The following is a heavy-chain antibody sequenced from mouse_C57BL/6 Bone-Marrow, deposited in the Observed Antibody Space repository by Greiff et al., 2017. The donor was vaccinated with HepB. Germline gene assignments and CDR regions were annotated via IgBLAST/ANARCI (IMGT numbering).Heavy chain of an antibody. CDR1: GFTFSNYW. J-gene: IGHJ4*01. Sequence: EVKVEESGGGLVQPGGSMKLSCVASGFTFSNYWMNWVRQSPEKGLEWVAQIRLKSDNYATHYAESVKGRFTISRDDSKSSVYLQMNNLRAEDTGIYYCTAGGNTYYYAMDYWGQGTSVTVSS. CDR2: IRLKSDNYAT. V-gene: IGHV6-3*01. D-gene: IGHD2-1*01. CDR3: TAGGNTYYYAMDY.